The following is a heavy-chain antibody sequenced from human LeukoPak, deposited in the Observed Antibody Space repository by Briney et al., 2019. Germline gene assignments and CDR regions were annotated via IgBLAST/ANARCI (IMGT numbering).Heavy chain of an antibody. CDR1: GGSISGYY. Sequence: KPSETLSLTCTVSGGSISGYYWSWIRQPPGKKLERIGYIYYNSGSTNYNPSLKSRVTISVDTSKNQFSLKLSSVTAADTAMYYCARDPPGSGSYLDYWGQGTLVTVSS. CDR2: IYYNSGST. D-gene: IGHD3-10*01. CDR3: ARDPPGSGSYLDY. J-gene: IGHJ4*02. V-gene: IGHV4-59*01.